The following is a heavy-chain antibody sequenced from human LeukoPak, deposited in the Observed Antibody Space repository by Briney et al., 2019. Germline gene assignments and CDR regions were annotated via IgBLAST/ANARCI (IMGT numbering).Heavy chain of an antibody. Sequence: SETLSLTCAVYGGSFSGYYWSWIRQAPGKGLEWIGEINHSGSTNYNPSLKSRVTISVDTSKNQFSLKLSSVTAADTAVYYCARGPYYYDSSGYRKAFDIWGQGTMVTVSS. D-gene: IGHD3-22*01. CDR2: INHSGST. CDR3: ARGPYYYDSSGYRKAFDI. CDR1: GGSFSGYY. J-gene: IGHJ3*02. V-gene: IGHV4-34*01.